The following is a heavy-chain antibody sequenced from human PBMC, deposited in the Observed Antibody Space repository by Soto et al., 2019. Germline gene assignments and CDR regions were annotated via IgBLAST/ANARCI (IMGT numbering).Heavy chain of an antibody. CDR1: GFTFSSYS. J-gene: IGHJ6*02. Sequence: EVQLVESGGGLVKPGGSLRLSCAASGFTFSSYSMNWVRQAPGKGLEWVSSISSSSSYIYYADSVKGRFTISRDNAKNSLYLQMNSLRAEDTAVYYCARDRDSGYDYYYYGMDVWGQGTTVTVSS. D-gene: IGHD5-12*01. V-gene: IGHV3-21*01. CDR2: ISSSSSYI. CDR3: ARDRDSGYDYYYYGMDV.